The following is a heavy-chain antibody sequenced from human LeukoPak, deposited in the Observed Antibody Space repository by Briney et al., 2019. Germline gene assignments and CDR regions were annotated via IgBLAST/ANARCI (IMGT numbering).Heavy chain of an antibody. V-gene: IGHV3-48*03. CDR1: EFTFTSYE. CDR2: ISSSGNTI. CDR3: ARDWYSYGY. D-gene: IGHD5-18*01. J-gene: IGHJ4*02. Sequence: GGSLRLSCAASEFTFTSYELNWVRQAPGKGLEWVSYISSSGNTISYADSVKGRFTISRDNAKNSLYLQMNSLRAEDTAVYYCARDWYSYGYWGQGTLVTVSS.